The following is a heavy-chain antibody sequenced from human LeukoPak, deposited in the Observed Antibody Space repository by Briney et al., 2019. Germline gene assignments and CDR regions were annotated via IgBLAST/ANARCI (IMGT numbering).Heavy chain of an antibody. CDR2: ITGDGGDT. CDR1: GFTFSSYW. J-gene: IGHJ4*02. CDR3: VRGRQPPLYYFDY. V-gene: IGHV3-74*01. Sequence: PGGSLRLSCAASGFTFSSYWMHWVRQAPGKGLVWVSHITGDGGDTSYADSVKGRFTISRENAKNSLYLQMNSLRAGDTAVYYCVRGRQPPLYYFDYWGQGTLVTVSS.